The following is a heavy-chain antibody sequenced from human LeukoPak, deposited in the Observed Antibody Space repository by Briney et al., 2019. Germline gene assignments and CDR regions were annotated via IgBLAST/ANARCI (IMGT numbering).Heavy chain of an antibody. CDR1: GFTFSSHG. V-gene: IGHV3-23*01. D-gene: IGHD1-1*01. J-gene: IGHJ6*03. CDR2: ISGSGDNT. CDR3: AKEGDWNDVTLMDV. Sequence: GGTLRLSCAASGFTFSSHGMSWVRQAPGKGLEWVSTISGSGDNTYYADSVKGRFTISRDNSKNTLYLQMNSLRAEDTAVYYCAKEGDWNDVTLMDVWGKGTTVTISS.